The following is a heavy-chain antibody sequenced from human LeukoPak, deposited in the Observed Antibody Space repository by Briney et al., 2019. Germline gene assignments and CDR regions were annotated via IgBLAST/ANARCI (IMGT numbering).Heavy chain of an antibody. CDR1: GGSISSSPYY. Sequence: SETLSLTCTVSGGSISSSPYYWGWIRQPPGKGLEWIGSIYYSGTTHYSPSLESRVTISVDTSKNQFSLKLSSVTAADTAVYYCARDVLPSWFGELSHYYFDYWGQGTLVTVSS. CDR2: IYYSGTT. J-gene: IGHJ4*02. V-gene: IGHV4-39*07. D-gene: IGHD3-10*01. CDR3: ARDVLPSWFGELSHYYFDY.